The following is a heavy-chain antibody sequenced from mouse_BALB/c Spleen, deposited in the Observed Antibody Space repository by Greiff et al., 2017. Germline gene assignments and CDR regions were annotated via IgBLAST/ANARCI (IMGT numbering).Heavy chain of an antibody. V-gene: IGHV1-7*01. J-gene: IGHJ1*01. Sequence: VQLQQSGADLVKPGASVKMSCKASGYTFTSYWMHWVKQRPGQGLEWIGYINPSTGYTEYNQKFKDKATLTADKSSSTAYMQLSSLTSEDSAVFYCARYDYSSRYDCSCFDVWGEGTTVTVSA. CDR3: ARYDYSSRYDCSCFDV. D-gene: IGHD1-1*01. CDR2: INPSTGYT. CDR1: GYTFTSYW.